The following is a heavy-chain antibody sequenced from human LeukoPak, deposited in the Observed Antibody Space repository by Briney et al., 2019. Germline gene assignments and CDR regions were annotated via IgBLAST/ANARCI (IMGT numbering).Heavy chain of an antibody. V-gene: IGHV1-69*06. Sequence: SVKVSCKASGGTSSSYAISWVRQAPGQGLEWMGRIIPIFGTANYAQKFQGRVTITADKSTSTAYMELSSLRSEDTAVYYCARDWSRGYCTNGVCYAGRGFDYWGQGTLVTVSS. CDR1: GGTSSSYA. J-gene: IGHJ4*02. D-gene: IGHD2-8*01. CDR2: IIPIFGTA. CDR3: ARDWSRGYCTNGVCYAGRGFDY.